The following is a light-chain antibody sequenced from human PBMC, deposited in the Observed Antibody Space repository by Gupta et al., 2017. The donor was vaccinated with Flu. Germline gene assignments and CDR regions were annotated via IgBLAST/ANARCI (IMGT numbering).Light chain of an antibody. CDR3: LVSFLSYGGFRV. Sequence: QAVVTQEPSLTVSPGGTVTLTCGSSTGAVTTTHYPYWYQQKPGQAPRTLIYDTSNRHSWTPARFSGSLLGGKAALTLSGAQPEDEADYYCLVSFLSYGGFRVFGGGTKLTVL. V-gene: IGLV7-46*01. J-gene: IGLJ3*02. CDR1: TGAVTTTHY. CDR2: DTS.